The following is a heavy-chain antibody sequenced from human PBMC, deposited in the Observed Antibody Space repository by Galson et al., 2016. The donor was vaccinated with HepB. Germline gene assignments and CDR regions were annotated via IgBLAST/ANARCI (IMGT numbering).Heavy chain of an antibody. D-gene: IGHD6-19*01. CDR3: ARSPQWLEPFDY. CDR1: GYTFTNYY. J-gene: IGHJ4*02. CDR2: INPTGSST. V-gene: IGHV1-46*01. Sequence: SVKVSCKASGYTFTNYYMHWVRQAPRQGLQWMGIINPTGSSTSYAQKFQGRVTLTRDTSTSTVYMELSSLRSEDTAVYYCARSPQWLEPFDYWGQGTLVNGSS.